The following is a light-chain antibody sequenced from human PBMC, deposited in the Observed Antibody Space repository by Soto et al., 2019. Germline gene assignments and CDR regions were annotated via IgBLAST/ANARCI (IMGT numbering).Light chain of an antibody. CDR3: QQYGSSPRT. Sequence: DIVLTQSPGTLSLSPGERATLSCTASQSVSSSYLAWYQQKPGQAPRLLIYGASSRATGIPDRFSGSESGTDFTLTISRLEPEDFAVYYCQQYGSSPRTFGQGTKV. V-gene: IGKV3-20*01. CDR2: GAS. J-gene: IGKJ1*01. CDR1: QSVSSSY.